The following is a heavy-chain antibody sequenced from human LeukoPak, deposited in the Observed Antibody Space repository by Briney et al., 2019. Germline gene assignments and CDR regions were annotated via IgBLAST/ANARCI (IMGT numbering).Heavy chain of an antibody. J-gene: IGHJ4*02. D-gene: IGHD6-13*01. CDR3: AKGLNSSSWYYDY. V-gene: IGHV4-30-4*02. CDR1: GGSISSGGYY. Sequence: SETLSLTCTVSGGSISSGGYYWSWIRQPPGKGLEWIGYISYSGSTYYNPSLESRLTISIDTSRSQFSLKLSSVTAADTAVYYCAKGLNSSSWYYDYWGQGTLVTVSS. CDR2: ISYSGST.